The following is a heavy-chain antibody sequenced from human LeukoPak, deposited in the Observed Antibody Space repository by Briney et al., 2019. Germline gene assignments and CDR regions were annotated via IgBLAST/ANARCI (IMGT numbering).Heavy chain of an antibody. CDR3: ARCTWVGATTVWLDP. J-gene: IGHJ5*02. Sequence: GESLKLSCKGSGYSFTSYWIGWVRQMPGKGLEWMGIIYRGDSDTRYSPSFQGQVTISADKSISTAYLQWSSLKASDTAMYYCARCTWVGATTVWLDPWGQGTLVTVSS. V-gene: IGHV5-51*01. CDR1: GYSFTSYW. CDR2: IYRGDSDT. D-gene: IGHD1-26*01.